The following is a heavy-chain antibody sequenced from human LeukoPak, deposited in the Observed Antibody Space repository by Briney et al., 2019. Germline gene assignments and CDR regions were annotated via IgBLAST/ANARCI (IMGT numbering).Heavy chain of an antibody. J-gene: IGHJ4*02. CDR2: IIPIFGTA. CDR3: ARSTLGSFDY. V-gene: IGHV1-69*05. D-gene: IGHD1-26*01. CDR1: GGTFRSYA. Sequence: ASVKSPSKASGGTFRSYAISWVEQPPGKGLEWMGGIIPIFGTANYAQKFQGRVTITTDESTSTAYMELSSLRSEDTAVYYCARSTLGSFDYWGQGTLVTVSS.